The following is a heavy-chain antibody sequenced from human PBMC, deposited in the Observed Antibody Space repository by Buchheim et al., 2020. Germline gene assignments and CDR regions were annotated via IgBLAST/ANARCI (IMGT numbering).Heavy chain of an antibody. CDR3: ARDYDGYSSSWYVSGFDY. D-gene: IGHD6-13*01. CDR2: ISYDGSNK. J-gene: IGHJ4*02. CDR1: GFTFSSYA. V-gene: IGHV3-30-3*01. Sequence: QVQLVESGGGVVQPGRSLRLSCAASGFTFSSYAMHWVRQAPGKGLEWVAVISYDGSNKYYADSVKGRFTISRDNSKNTLYLQMNSLRAEDTAVYYCARDYDGYSSSWYVSGFDYWGQGTL.